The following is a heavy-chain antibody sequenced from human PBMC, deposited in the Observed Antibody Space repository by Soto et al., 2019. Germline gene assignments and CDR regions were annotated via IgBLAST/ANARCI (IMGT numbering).Heavy chain of an antibody. CDR2: ISYDGSNK. CDR3: ATTTRSSPRPPHNWFDP. D-gene: IGHD6-13*01. Sequence: QVQLVESGGGVVQPGRSLRLSCAASGFTFSSYAMHWVRQAPGKGLEWVAVISYDGSNKYYADSVKGRFTISRDNSKNTLYLQMNSLRAEDTAVYYCATTTRSSPRPPHNWFDPWGQGTLVTVSS. CDR1: GFTFSSYA. V-gene: IGHV3-30-3*01. J-gene: IGHJ5*02.